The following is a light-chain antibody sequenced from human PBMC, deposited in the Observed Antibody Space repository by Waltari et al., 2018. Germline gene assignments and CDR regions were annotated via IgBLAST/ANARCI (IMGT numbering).Light chain of an antibody. J-gene: IGKJ4*01. CDR3: QQRSEWPLT. V-gene: IGKV3-11*01. CDR1: QSVPNTY. Sequence: EIVLTQSPATLSLSPGEGATLSCRASQSVPNTYLGWYQQKPGQAPRLLIYSTSSRATGIPARFSGSGSGTDFTLTISSLEPEDFAVYYCQQRSEWPLTFGGGTKVEIK. CDR2: STS.